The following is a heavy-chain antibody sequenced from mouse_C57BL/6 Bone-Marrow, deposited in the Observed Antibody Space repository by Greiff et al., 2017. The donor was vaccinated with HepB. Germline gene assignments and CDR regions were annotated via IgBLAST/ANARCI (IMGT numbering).Heavy chain of an antibody. V-gene: IGHV1-64*01. J-gene: IGHJ4*01. CDR1: GYTFTSYW. CDR3: ARFGGLRYYAMDY. D-gene: IGHD2-4*01. Sequence: QVQLQQPGAELVKPGASVKLSCKASGYTFTSYWMHWVKQRPGQGLEWIGMIHPNSGSTNYNEKFKSKATLTVDKSSSTAYMQLSSLTSEDSAVYYCARFGGLRYYAMDYWGQGTSVTVSS. CDR2: IHPNSGST.